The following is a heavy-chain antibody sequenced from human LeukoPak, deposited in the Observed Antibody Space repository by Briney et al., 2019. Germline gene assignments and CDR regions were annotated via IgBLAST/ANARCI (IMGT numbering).Heavy chain of an antibody. Sequence: SETLSLTCTVSGGSISSYYWTWIRQPPGKGLEWIGYIYYSGSTNYNPSLKSRVTISVDTSKNQFSLKLTSVTAADTAVYYCARGSPVGDYVQPRKPNWFDPWGQGTLVTVSS. J-gene: IGHJ5*02. V-gene: IGHV4-59*01. CDR3: ARGSPVGDYVQPRKPNWFDP. D-gene: IGHD4-17*01. CDR2: IYYSGST. CDR1: GGSISSYY.